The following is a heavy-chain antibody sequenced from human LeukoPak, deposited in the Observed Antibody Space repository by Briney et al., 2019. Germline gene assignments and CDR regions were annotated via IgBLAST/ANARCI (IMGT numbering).Heavy chain of an antibody. CDR3: ARARSHGDAFDI. J-gene: IGHJ3*02. CDR1: VYTFSSSG. Sequence: SVNVSCKACVYTFSSSGSSWVGQAPGQGLEWVGWSSAYNCNTDYAQKFQGRVTMTTDRHTSTGYMELRSLRSDDTAVYYCARARSHGDAFDIWGQGTMVIVSS. CDR2: SSAYNCNT. V-gene: IGHV1-18*01.